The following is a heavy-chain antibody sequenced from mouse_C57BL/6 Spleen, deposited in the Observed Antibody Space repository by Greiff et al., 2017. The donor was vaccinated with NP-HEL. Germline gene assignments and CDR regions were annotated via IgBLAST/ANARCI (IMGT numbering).Heavy chain of an antibody. CDR1: GYTFTSYW. CDR2: IDPSDSYT. Sequence: QVQLQQPGAELVMPGASVKLSCKASGYTFTSYWMHWVKQRPGQGLEWIGEIDPSDSYTNYNQKFKGKSTLTVDKSSSTAYMQLSSLTSEDSAVYYCARGLSLYYGSSYDAMDYWGQGTSVTVSS. V-gene: IGHV1-69*01. CDR3: ARGLSLYYGSSYDAMDY. D-gene: IGHD1-1*01. J-gene: IGHJ4*01.